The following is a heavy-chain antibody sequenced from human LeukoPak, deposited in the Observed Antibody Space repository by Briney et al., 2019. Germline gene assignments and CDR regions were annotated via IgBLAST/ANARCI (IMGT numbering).Heavy chain of an antibody. CDR1: GFTFSSYS. Sequence: GGSLRLSCAAPGFTFSSYSMNRVRQAPGKGLEWVSSISSGSSYIYYADSVKGRCSISRDNAKNTLYLQMNSLRAEDTAVYYCARSPVEADGFDIWGQGTMVTVSS. D-gene: IGHD2-15*01. CDR2: ISSGSSYI. CDR3: ARSPVEADGFDI. V-gene: IGHV3-21*01. J-gene: IGHJ3*02.